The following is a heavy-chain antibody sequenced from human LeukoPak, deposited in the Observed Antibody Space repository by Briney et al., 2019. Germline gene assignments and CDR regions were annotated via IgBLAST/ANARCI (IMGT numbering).Heavy chain of an antibody. CDR3: ARVEYYDSSGYFDY. CDR2: ISAYNGNT. D-gene: IGHD3-22*01. Sequence: GASVKVSCKHSGYTFTSYGISWVRPAPGQGLEWMGWISAYNGNTNYAQKLQGRVTMTTDTSTSTAYIELRSLRSDDPAVYYCARVEYYDSSGYFDYWGQGTLVTVSS. J-gene: IGHJ4*02. V-gene: IGHV1-18*01. CDR1: GYTFTSYG.